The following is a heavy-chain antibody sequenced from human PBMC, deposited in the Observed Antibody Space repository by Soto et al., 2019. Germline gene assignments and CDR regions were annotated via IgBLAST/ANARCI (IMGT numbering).Heavy chain of an antibody. CDR1: GFTFSSYA. CDR2: ISGSGGST. CDR3: AKRGDDFWSGYHFDY. Sequence: GGSLRLSCAASGFTFSSYAMSWVRQAPGKGLEWVSAISGSGGSTYYADSVKGRFTISRDNSKNTLYLQMNSLRAEDTAVYYCAKRGDDFWSGYHFDYWGQGTLVPVSS. D-gene: IGHD3-3*01. J-gene: IGHJ4*02. V-gene: IGHV3-23*01.